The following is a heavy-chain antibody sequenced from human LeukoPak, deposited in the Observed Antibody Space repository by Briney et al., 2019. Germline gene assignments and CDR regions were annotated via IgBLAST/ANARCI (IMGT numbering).Heavy chain of an antibody. CDR1: GFTFSSYA. V-gene: IGHV3-23*01. D-gene: IGHD2-15*01. Sequence: GGFLRLSCAASGFTFSSYAMSWVRQAPGKGLEWVSAISGSGGSTYYADSVKGRFTISRDNSKNTLYLQMNSLRAEDTAVYCCAKDLERGIVVVVAATDYWGQGTLVTVSS. J-gene: IGHJ4*02. CDR3: AKDLERGIVVVVAATDY. CDR2: ISGSGGST.